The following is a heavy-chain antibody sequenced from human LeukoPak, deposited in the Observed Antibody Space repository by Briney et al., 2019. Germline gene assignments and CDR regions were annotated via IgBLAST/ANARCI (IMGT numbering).Heavy chain of an antibody. D-gene: IGHD7-27*01. Sequence: SETLSLTCTVSGGSISSGSYYWGWIRQPPGKGLEWIGSIYHSGSTYYNPSLKSRVTISVDTSKNQFSLKLSSVTAADTAVYYCARERTRDPGAHNWFDPWGQGTLVTVSS. V-gene: IGHV4-39*07. CDR2: IYHSGST. CDR1: GGSISSGSYY. CDR3: ARERTRDPGAHNWFDP. J-gene: IGHJ5*02.